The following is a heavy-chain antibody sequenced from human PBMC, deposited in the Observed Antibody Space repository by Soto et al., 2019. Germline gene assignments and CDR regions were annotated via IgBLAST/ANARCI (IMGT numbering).Heavy chain of an antibody. D-gene: IGHD2-21*01. Sequence: PGGSLRLSCAVSGFTFDDNAMHWVRQAPEKGLEWVSGINWKSDIGYADSVKGRFTISRDNAENKLYLQMTSLRVEDSAPYYCVNELHISDWCWGRGTLVTVS. CDR3: VNELHISDWC. CDR1: GFTFDDNA. J-gene: IGHJ4*02. V-gene: IGHV3-9*01. CDR2: INWKSDI.